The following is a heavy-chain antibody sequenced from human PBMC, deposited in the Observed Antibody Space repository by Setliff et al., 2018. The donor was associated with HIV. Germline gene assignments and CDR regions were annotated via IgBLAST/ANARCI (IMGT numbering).Heavy chain of an antibody. Sequence: PSETLSLTCTVSGGSISSSSYYWGWIRQPPGKGLEWIGSIYYSGSTYYNPSLKSRVTISVDKSRNQFSLKVSSVTAADTAVYYCARVSITYWYSIPRDYYYYMDVWGEGTTVTVSS. V-gene: IGHV4-39*07. J-gene: IGHJ6*03. CDR1: GGSISSSSYY. CDR3: ARVSITYWYSIPRDYYYYMDV. D-gene: IGHD2-8*02. CDR2: IYYSGST.